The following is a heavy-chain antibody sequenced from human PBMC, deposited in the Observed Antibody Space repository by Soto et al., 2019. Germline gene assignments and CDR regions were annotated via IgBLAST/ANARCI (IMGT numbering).Heavy chain of an antibody. CDR3: ARGERITMIVGAFDS. CDR2: IYYSGST. V-gene: IGHV4-59*01. Sequence: SETLSLTCTVSGGSISSYYWSWIRQPPGKGLEWIGYIYYSGSTNYNPSLKSRVTISVDTSKNQFSLKLSSVTAADTAVYYCARGERITMIVGAFDSWGQGTMVTVSS. D-gene: IGHD3-22*01. CDR1: GGSISSYY. J-gene: IGHJ3*02.